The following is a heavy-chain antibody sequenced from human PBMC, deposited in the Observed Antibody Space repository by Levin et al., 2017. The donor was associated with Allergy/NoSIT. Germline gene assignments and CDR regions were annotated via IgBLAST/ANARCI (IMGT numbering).Heavy chain of an antibody. CDR3: AREGGGDSDIDPLDY. CDR1: GFPFSSYD. V-gene: IGHV3-13*01. CDR2: IDTAGHT. J-gene: IGHJ4*02. D-gene: IGHD3-16*01. Sequence: LSLPCAASGFPFSSYDMHWVRQATGKRLEWVSAIDTAGHTYYPASVKGRFTISRENAKNSLYLQMNSLGAGDTAVYFCAREGGGDSDIDPLDYWGQGTLVTVSS.